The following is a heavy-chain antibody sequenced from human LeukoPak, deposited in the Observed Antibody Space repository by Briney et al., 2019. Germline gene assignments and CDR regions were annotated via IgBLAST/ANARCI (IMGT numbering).Heavy chain of an antibody. J-gene: IGHJ4*02. V-gene: IGHV3-23*01. CDR1: GFTFTIYA. D-gene: IGHD6-13*01. CDR2: ISVSGTST. CDR3: AKEGVSAAAGIQFDY. Sequence: GGSLRLSCVASGFTFTIYAMNWVRQAPGKGLEWVSAISVSGTSTFHADSVKGRFTISRDNSKNTLYLQMNSLRAEDTAVYYCAKEGVSAAAGIQFDYWGQGTLVTVSS.